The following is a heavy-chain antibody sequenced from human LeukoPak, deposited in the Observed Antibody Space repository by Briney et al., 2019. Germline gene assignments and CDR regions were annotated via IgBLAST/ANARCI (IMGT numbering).Heavy chain of an antibody. Sequence: GGSLRLSCAASGFSFSSCAMTWVRQAPGKGLEWVSTISGNGGSTYYADSVKGRFTISRDNSKNTLHLQMNSLRAGDTAVYYCAKSPYTSSERYFDHWGQGTLVTVSS. D-gene: IGHD6-13*01. J-gene: IGHJ4*02. V-gene: IGHV3-23*01. CDR2: ISGNGGST. CDR3: AKSPYTSSERYFDH. CDR1: GFSFSSCA.